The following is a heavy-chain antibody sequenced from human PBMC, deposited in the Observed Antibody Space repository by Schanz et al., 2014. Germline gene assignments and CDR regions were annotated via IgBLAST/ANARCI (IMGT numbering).Heavy chain of an antibody. V-gene: IGHV3-49*04. CDR1: GFTFGDHA. CDR2: IRSKAYEGTT. J-gene: IGHJ4*02. CDR3: TRYAVAGSTYYFDY. Sequence: EVQLVESGGGLVQPGRSLRLSCTASGFTFGDHAMSWVRQAPGKGLEWVGFIRSKAYEGTTEYAASVKGRFTISRDDSRRIAYLQMNSLKTEDTXVYYCTRYAVAGSTYYFDYWGQGSLVTVSS. D-gene: IGHD6-19*01.